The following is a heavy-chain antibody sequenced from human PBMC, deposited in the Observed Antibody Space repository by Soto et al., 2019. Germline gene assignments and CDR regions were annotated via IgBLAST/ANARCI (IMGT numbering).Heavy chain of an antibody. Sequence: EVQLLESGGGLVQPGVSLRLSCAASGFTFATYTMSWVRQAPGKGLEWVSAIIGSGGTTYYTDSVKGRFTISRDNSKNTLFLQMNSLRGDDTALYYCAKNSAATIRLGYDYWGQGTLVTVSS. V-gene: IGHV3-23*01. CDR3: AKNSAATIRLGYDY. J-gene: IGHJ4*02. CDR1: GFTFATYT. D-gene: IGHD5-12*01. CDR2: IIGSGGTT.